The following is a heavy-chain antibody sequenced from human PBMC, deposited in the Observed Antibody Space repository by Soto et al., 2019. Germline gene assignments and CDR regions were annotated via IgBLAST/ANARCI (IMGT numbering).Heavy chain of an antibody. CDR2: IYSGGST. CDR3: ARGYYDSSGYLDY. D-gene: IGHD3-22*01. V-gene: IGHV3-53*01. Sequence: GGYLRLSCAASGFTVSSNYMSWVRQAPGKGLEWVSVIYSGGSTYYADSVKGRFTISRDNSKNTLYLQMNSLRAEDTAVYYCARGYYDSSGYLDYWGQGTLVTVSS. J-gene: IGHJ4*02. CDR1: GFTVSSNY.